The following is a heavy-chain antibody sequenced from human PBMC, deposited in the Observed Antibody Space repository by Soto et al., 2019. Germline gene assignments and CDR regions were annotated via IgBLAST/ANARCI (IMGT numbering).Heavy chain of an antibody. J-gene: IGHJ6*02. CDR3: ARVWGLENFFLVGMDV. Sequence: GESLKISCAASGFTFSSYAMSWVRQAPGKGLEWVSAISGSGGSTYYADSVKGRFTISRDNSKNTLYLQMNSLRAEDTAVYYCARVWGLENFFLVGMDVWGQGTTVTVSS. CDR2: ISGSGGST. CDR1: GFTFSSYA. D-gene: IGHD3-3*01. V-gene: IGHV3-23*01.